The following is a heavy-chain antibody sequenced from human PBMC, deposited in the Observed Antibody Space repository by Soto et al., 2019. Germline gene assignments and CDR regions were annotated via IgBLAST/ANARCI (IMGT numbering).Heavy chain of an antibody. CDR1: GFTFSSYA. V-gene: IGHV3-23*01. CDR2: ISGSGGST. D-gene: IGHD4-17*01. J-gene: IGHJ4*02. CDR3: AKDVRPDDYGDYGYFDY. Sequence: GGSLRLSCAASGFTFSSYAMSWVRQAPGKGLEWVSAISGSGGSTYYADSVKGRFTISRDNSKNTLYLQMNSLRAEDTAVYYCAKDVRPDDYGDYGYFDYWGQGTLVTVSS.